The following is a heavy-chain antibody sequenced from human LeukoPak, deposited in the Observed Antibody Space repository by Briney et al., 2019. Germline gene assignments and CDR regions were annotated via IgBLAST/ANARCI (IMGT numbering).Heavy chain of an antibody. J-gene: IGHJ4*02. V-gene: IGHV1-2*02. CDR3: ASGYRVTAFFDY. CDR2: INPNSGDT. CDR1: QYTFTGYY. D-gene: IGHD1-1*01. Sequence: ASVKVSCKASQYTFTGYYMHWVRQAPGQGLECMGWINPNSGDTHFARNFQDTVTMTRDTSITTVYMSLTRLTSADTAVYYCASGYRVTAFFDYWGQGTLVTVAS.